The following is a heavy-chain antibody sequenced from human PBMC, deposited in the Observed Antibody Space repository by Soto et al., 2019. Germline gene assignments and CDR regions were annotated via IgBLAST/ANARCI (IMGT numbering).Heavy chain of an antibody. V-gene: IGHV1-69*13. D-gene: IGHD3-22*01. J-gene: IGHJ3*02. Sequence: PVKLSCKASGGTFSSYAISWVRQGPGQGLEWMGGIIPIFGTANYAQKFQGRVTITADESTSTAYMELSSLRSEDTAVYYCAREWYYDSSHKAFDIWGQGTMVTVSS. CDR1: GGTFSSYA. CDR2: IIPIFGTA. CDR3: AREWYYDSSHKAFDI.